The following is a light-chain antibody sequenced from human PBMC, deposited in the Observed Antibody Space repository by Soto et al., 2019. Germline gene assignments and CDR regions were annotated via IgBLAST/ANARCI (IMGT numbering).Light chain of an antibody. CDR3: AAWDGSLNVVL. V-gene: IGLV1-44*01. CDR2: SSN. Sequence: QSALTQPPSASGTPGQRVTISCSGSSSNIGTNTVNWYQQFPRSAPKLLMYSSNQRPSGVPDRFSGSKSGTSASLAISGLQSEHEADYYCAAWDGSLNVVLFGGGTQLTVL. J-gene: IGLJ3*02. CDR1: SSNIGTNT.